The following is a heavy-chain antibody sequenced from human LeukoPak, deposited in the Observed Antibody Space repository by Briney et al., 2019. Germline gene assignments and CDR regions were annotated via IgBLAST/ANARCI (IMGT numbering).Heavy chain of an antibody. CDR3: ARDPVAAAGTFDY. Sequence: PETLSLTCTVSGGSISSYYWSWIRQPPGKGLEWIGYIYYSGSTNYNPSLKSRVTISVDTSKNQFSLKLSSVTAADTAVYYCARDPVAAAGTFDYWGQGTLVTVSS. CDR1: GGSISSYY. CDR2: IYYSGST. V-gene: IGHV4-59*01. D-gene: IGHD6-13*01. J-gene: IGHJ4*02.